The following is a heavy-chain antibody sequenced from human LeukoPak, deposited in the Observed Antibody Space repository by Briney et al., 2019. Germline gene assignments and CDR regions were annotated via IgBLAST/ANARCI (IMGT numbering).Heavy chain of an antibody. J-gene: IGHJ3*02. D-gene: IGHD3-22*01. Sequence: GGSLRLSCAASGFTFSGHNMNWVRQAPGKGLEWISFVSISSGTIYYADSVNGRFRISRDNAKNSLDLEMNSLRVEDTAVYYCARGPGGWYYDSSGEAFDIWGQGTMVTVSS. V-gene: IGHV3-48*04. CDR2: VSISSGTI. CDR3: ARGPGGWYYDSSGEAFDI. CDR1: GFTFSGHN.